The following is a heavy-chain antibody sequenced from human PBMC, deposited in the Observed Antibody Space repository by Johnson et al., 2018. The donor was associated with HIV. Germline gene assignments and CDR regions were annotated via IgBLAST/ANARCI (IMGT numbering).Heavy chain of an antibody. Sequence: VQLVESGGGVVQPGRSLRLSCAASGFTFRSSAMHWVHQAPGKGLEWVSGISGSGGSTNYADSVKGRFTISRDNSKNTLYLQMNSLRAGDTAVYYCAKESGGSLEWGFDIWGQGTMVTVSS. CDR1: GFTFRSSA. D-gene: IGHD2-15*01. V-gene: IGHV3-23*04. CDR3: AKESGGSLEWGFDI. J-gene: IGHJ3*02. CDR2: ISGSGGST.